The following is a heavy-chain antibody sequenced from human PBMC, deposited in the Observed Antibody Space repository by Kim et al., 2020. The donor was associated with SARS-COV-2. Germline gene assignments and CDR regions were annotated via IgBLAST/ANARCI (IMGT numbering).Heavy chain of an antibody. J-gene: IGHJ6*02. CDR1: GGSISSGGYY. D-gene: IGHD6-13*01. CDR2: IYYSGST. V-gene: IGHV4-31*03. CDR3: ARELAAAGPRAHNYYYYGMDV. Sequence: SETLSLTCTVSGGSISSGGYYWSWIRQHPGKGLEWIGYIYYSGSTYYNPSLKSRVTISVDTSKNQFSLKLSSVTAADTAVYYCARELAAAGPRAHNYYYYGMDVWGQGTTVTVSS.